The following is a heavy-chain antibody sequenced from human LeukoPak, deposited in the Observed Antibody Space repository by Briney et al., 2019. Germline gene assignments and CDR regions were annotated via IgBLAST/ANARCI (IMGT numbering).Heavy chain of an antibody. J-gene: IGHJ5*02. Sequence: GGSLRLSCVASGFTFSNFAMNWVRQAPGKRLEWVSSIIGRGVDTYHADSVQGRFTISRDNSKNTLYLQTNSLRVEDTAVYYCAKAPLSGCSGARCYYLDTWGQGALITVSS. CDR2: IIGRGVDT. CDR3: AKAPLSGCSGARCYYLDT. V-gene: IGHV3-23*01. CDR1: GFTFSNFA. D-gene: IGHD2-15*01.